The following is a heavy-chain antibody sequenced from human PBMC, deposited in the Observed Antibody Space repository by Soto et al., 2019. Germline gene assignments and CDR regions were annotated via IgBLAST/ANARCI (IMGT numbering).Heavy chain of an antibody. CDR2: IIPISGTA. CDR3: ARSQGSSTSLEIYYSYYYGMDV. J-gene: IGHJ6*02. Sequence: QVQLVQSGAEVKKPGSSVKVSCKASGGTFSSYAISWVRQAPGQGLEWMGGIIPISGTANYAQKFQGTVTITADESTSTAYMELRSLRSEDTAVYYCARSQGSSTSLEIYYSYYYGMDVWGQGTTVTVSS. D-gene: IGHD2-2*01. V-gene: IGHV1-69*01. CDR1: GGTFSSYA.